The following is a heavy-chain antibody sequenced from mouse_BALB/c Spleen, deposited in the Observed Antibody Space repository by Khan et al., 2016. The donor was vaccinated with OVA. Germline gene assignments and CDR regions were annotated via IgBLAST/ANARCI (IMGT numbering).Heavy chain of an antibody. J-gene: IGHJ2*01. CDR1: GYTFTNYV. Sequence: VRLQQSGPELVKPGASVKMSCKASGYTFTNYVLHWVKQKPGQGLEWIGYINPYNGGTKYNEKFKVKATLASDKSSITAYMELSSLTSEDSAFYYCARGNWQSYYFDYWGQGTTLTLSS. CDR3: ARGNWQSYYFDY. CDR2: INPYNGGT. V-gene: IGHV1S136*01. D-gene: IGHD4-1*01.